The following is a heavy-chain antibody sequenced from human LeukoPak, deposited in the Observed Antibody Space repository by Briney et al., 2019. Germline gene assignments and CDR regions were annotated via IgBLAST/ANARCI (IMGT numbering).Heavy chain of an antibody. V-gene: IGHV3-74*01. Sequence: GGSLRLSCAASGFTLSSYWMHWVRQVPGKGLVWVSRMNWDGSTTTYADSAKGRFTISRDNAKNSLYLQMNSLRVEDTAVYYCARDFTGASGYWGQGTLVTVSS. CDR2: MNWDGSTT. J-gene: IGHJ4*02. D-gene: IGHD3-10*01. CDR3: ARDFTGASGY. CDR1: GFTLSSYW.